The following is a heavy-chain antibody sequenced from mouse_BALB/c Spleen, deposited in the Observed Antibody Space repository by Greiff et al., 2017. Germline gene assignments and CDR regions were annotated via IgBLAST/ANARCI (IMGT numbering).Heavy chain of an antibody. CDR2: IYPGSGST. CDR1: GYNFTSYW. V-gene: IGHV1-55*01. J-gene: IGHJ2*01. CDR3: ARGKRKLLRHFDY. Sequence: QVQLQQPGAELVKPGTSVKLSCKASGYNFTSYWINWVKLRPGQGLEWIGDIYPGSGSTNYNEKFKSKATLTVDTSSSTAYMQLSSLASEDSALYYGARGKRKLLRHFDYWGQGTTLTVSS. D-gene: IGHD1-1*01.